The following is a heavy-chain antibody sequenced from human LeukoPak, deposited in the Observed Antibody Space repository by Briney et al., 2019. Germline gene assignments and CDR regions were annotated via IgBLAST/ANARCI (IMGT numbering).Heavy chain of an antibody. CDR1: GDSVSSKSAA. D-gene: IGHD4-11*01. J-gene: IGHJ4*02. Sequence: SQTLSLTCAISGDSVSSKSAAWYWIRQSPSRGLEWLGRTYYRSKWHNEYAESVKSRISITSDTSKNQFSLQLNSVTPEDTAEYYCAGTTDYSSFLAYWGQGTLVTVSS. CDR2: TYYRSKWHN. CDR3: AGTTDYSSFLAY. V-gene: IGHV6-1*01.